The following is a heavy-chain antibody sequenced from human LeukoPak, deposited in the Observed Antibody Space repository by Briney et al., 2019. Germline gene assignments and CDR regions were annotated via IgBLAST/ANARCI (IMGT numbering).Heavy chain of an antibody. Sequence: GGSLRLSCAASGFTFSSYGMHWVRQAPGKGLEWVALIWYDGSDIYYADSVKGRFIISRDNSKNTLYLQMNTLRAEDTAVYYCARGSAALYYLDFWGQGTLVTVSS. D-gene: IGHD2-2*01. CDR2: IWYDGSDI. CDR1: GFTFSSYG. V-gene: IGHV3-33*01. CDR3: ARGSAALYYLDF. J-gene: IGHJ4*02.